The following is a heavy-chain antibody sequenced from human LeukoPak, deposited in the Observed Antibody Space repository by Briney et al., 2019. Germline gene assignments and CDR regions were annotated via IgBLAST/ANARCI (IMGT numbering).Heavy chain of an antibody. V-gene: IGHV4-39*02. CDR1: GGSISSSSYY. CDR2: IYFSGST. D-gene: IGHD6-19*01. Sequence: PSETLSLTCTVSGGSISSSSYYWGWIRQPPGKGLEWIGTIYFSGSTYYNPSLKSRVTISVDTSKNQFSLKLSSVTAADTAVYYCARESSYSSEYFDYWGQGTLVTVSS. J-gene: IGHJ4*02. CDR3: ARESSYSSEYFDY.